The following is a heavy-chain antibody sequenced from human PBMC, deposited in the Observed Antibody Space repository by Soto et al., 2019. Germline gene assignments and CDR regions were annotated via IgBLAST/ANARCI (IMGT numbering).Heavy chain of an antibody. J-gene: IGHJ6*02. CDR3: ARDLGHGDYSNYDYYYGMDV. D-gene: IGHD4-4*01. CDR1: GGTFSSYA. V-gene: IGHV1-69*13. CDR2: IIPIFGTA. Sequence: SVKVSCKASGGTFSSYAISWVRQAPGQGLEWMGGIIPIFGTANYAQKFQGRVTITADESTSAAYMELSRLRSEDTAVYYCARDLGHGDYSNYDYYYGMDVWGQGTKVTVYS.